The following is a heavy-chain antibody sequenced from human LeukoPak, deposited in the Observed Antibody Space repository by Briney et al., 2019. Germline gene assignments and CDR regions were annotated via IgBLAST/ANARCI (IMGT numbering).Heavy chain of an antibody. D-gene: IGHD4/OR15-4a*01. CDR1: GFTFSTYT. CDR2: ISSGGLTI. Sequence: GGSLRLSCVASGFTFSTYTFNWVRQAPGKGLEWLSYISSGGLTIFYADSVKGRFTISTDNTRNAIYLDMTNLRAEDTAVYYCARDFDYGDYIDFWGQGTLVDISS. J-gene: IGHJ4*02. V-gene: IGHV3-48*04. CDR3: ARDFDYGDYIDF.